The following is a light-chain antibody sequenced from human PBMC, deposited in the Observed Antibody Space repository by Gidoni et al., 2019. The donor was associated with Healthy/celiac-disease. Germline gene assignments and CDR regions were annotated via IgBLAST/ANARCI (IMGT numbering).Light chain of an antibody. CDR1: QSISSS. CDR2: TAS. J-gene: IGKJ2*01. Sequence: IQMTQSPSSLSASVGDRVTITCRASQSISSSLNWYQQKPGKVPKLLIYTASSLQSGVPSRFSGSGSGTDFTLTISSLQPEDVATYYCQQSYSTPRTFGQGTKLEIK. V-gene: IGKV1-39*01. CDR3: QQSYSTPRT.